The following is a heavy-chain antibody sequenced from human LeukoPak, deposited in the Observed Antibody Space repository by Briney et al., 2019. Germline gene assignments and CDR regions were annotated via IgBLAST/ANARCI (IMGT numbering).Heavy chain of an antibody. D-gene: IGHD5-12*01. V-gene: IGHV4-34*01. J-gene: IGHJ4*02. CDR2: INHSGST. Sequence: SETLSLTCAVYGGSFSGYYWSWIRQPPGKGLEWIGEINHSGSTNYNPSLKGRVTISVDTSKNQFSLKLSSVTAADTAVYYCARLIHSGYVFDYWGQGTLVTVSS. CDR1: GGSFSGYY. CDR3: ARLIHSGYVFDY.